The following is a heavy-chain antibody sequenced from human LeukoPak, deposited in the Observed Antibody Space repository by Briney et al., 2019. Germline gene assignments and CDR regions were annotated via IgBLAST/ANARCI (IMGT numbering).Heavy chain of an antibody. CDR2: IYPADSDT. Sequence: GESLKISCQVSGYIFTNYWIGWVRQMPGKGLESMGIIYPADSDTTYSPSFQGQVTISADKSISTVYLQWSSLKASDTAMYYCARQRYYDSSGEMAFDIWGQGTMVTVSS. CDR3: ARQRYYDSSGEMAFDI. D-gene: IGHD3-22*01. CDR1: GYIFTNYW. V-gene: IGHV5-51*01. J-gene: IGHJ3*02.